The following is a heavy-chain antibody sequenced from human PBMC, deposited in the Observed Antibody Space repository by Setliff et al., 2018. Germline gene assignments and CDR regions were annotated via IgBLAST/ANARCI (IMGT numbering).Heavy chain of an antibody. V-gene: IGHV4-59*08. D-gene: IGHD3-16*01. CDR2: IYYSGST. J-gene: IGHJ4*02. CDR1: GGSISSYY. Sequence: PSETLSLTCTVSGGSISSYYWSWVRQPPGKGLEWIGYIYYSGSTNYNPSLKSRVTISVDTSKNQFSLNLRSLTAADTAVYYCARLRGAFDYWGQGTLVTVSS. CDR3: ARLRGAFDY.